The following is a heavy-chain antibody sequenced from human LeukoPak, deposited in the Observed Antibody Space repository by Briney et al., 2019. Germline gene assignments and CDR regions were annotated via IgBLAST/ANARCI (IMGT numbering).Heavy chain of an antibody. V-gene: IGHV3-23*01. CDR1: GFTFNNNA. CDR2: IAGSGGAT. D-gene: IGHD2-8*02. J-gene: IGHJ4*02. Sequence: PGGSLRLSCAASGFTFNNNAMSWVRQAPGKGLEWLSTIAGSGGATYSADSVKGRFTISRDNSKNTLYLQMNSLRAEDTAVYYCAKTGQADYWGQGTLVTVSS. CDR3: AKTGQADY.